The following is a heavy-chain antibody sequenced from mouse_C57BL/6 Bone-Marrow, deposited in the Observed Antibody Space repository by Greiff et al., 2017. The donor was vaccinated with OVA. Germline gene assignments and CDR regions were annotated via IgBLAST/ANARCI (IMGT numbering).Heavy chain of an antibody. J-gene: IGHJ1*03. Sequence: QVQLQQSGAELAKPGASVKLSCKASGYTFTSYWMHWVKQRPGQGLEWIGYINPSSGYTKYNQKFKDKATLTADKYSSTAYMQLSSLTYEDSAVYYCARFDGYYSYGYFDVWGTGTTVTVSS. D-gene: IGHD2-3*01. V-gene: IGHV1-7*01. CDR3: ARFDGYYSYGYFDV. CDR1: GYTFTSYW. CDR2: INPSSGYT.